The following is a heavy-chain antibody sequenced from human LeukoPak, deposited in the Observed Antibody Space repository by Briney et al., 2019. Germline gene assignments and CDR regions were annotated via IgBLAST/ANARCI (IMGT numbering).Heavy chain of an antibody. Sequence: ASVKVSCKAFGYGFTSYYIHWVRQAPGQGLEWMGIINPSVGGTTHARKFQGRVTTTRDTSTSTVYMELSSLRSEDTAVYYCARHGSGRYYPAEGRVDYWGQGTLVTVSS. V-gene: IGHV1-46*03. D-gene: IGHD3-10*01. CDR3: ARHGSGRYYPAEGRVDY. CDR2: INPSVGGT. J-gene: IGHJ4*02. CDR1: GYGFTSYY.